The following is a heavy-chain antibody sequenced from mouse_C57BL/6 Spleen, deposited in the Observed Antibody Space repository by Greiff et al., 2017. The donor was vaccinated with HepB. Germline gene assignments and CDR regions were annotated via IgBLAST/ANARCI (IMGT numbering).Heavy chain of an antibody. CDR1: GYTFTSYW. J-gene: IGHJ3*01. Sequence: VQLQQPGAELVKPGASVKMSCKASGYTFTSYWITWVKQRPGQGLEWIGDIYPGSGCTNYNEKFKSKATMTVDTSSSTAYMQLSSLTSEDSAVYYGERSGRGYDYVPWFAYWGKGTLVTVSA. CDR2: IYPGSGCT. V-gene: IGHV1-55*01. CDR3: ERSGRGYDYVPWFAY. D-gene: IGHD2-4*01.